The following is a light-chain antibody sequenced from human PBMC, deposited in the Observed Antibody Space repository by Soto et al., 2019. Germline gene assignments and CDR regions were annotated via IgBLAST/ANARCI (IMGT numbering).Light chain of an antibody. V-gene: IGKV3-20*01. CDR3: QQYGSSPPHS. Sequence: EIVLTQSPGTLSLSPGERATLSCRASQSVSSSYLAWYQHKPGQAPRLLIYGASSRATGIPHRFSGSGSGTDFTLTISRLEPEDFAVYYCQQYGSSPPHSFGQGTKLEIK. J-gene: IGKJ2*01. CDR1: QSVSSSY. CDR2: GAS.